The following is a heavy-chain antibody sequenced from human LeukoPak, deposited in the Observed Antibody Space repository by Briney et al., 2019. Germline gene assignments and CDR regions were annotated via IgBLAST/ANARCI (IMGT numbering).Heavy chain of an antibody. CDR1: GSNFNTYY. CDR2: IGQDGNEK. J-gene: IGHJ4*02. V-gene: IGHV3-7*01. D-gene: IGHD4/OR15-4a*01. CDR3: ATDRQPSRYLGLWS. Sequence: GGSLRLSCTASGSNFNTYYMSWVRRAPGEGLEWVANIGQDGNEKNYVYSVKGRFTISRDNAKNSVFLQMNSLRAEDTAVYYCATDRQPSRYLGLWSWGPGTRVTVS.